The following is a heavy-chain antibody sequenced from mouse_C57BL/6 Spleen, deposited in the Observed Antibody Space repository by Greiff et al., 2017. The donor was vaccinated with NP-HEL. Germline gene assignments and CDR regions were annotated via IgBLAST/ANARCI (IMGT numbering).Heavy chain of an antibody. J-gene: IGHJ4*01. D-gene: IGHD1-1*01. CDR2: IYPGSGNT. CDR1: GYTFTDYY. CDR3: ASYYGAMDY. Sequence: QLKQSGAELVRPGASVKLSCKASGYTFTDYYINWVKQRPGQGLEWIARIYPGSGNTYYNEKFKGKATLTAEKSSSTAYMQLSSLTSEDSAVYFCASYYGAMDYWGQGTSVTVSS. V-gene: IGHV1-76*01.